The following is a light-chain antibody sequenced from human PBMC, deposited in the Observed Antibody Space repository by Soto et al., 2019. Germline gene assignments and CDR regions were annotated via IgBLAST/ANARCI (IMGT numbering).Light chain of an antibody. J-gene: IGLJ1*01. CDR1: SSNIGAGYD. V-gene: IGLV1-40*01. Sequence: QSVLTQPPXVSGAPGQRVTISCTGGSSNIGAGYDVHWYQQLPGTAPKLLICGNTDRPSGVPDRFSGSKSGTXXXXXITGLQPEDEADYYCQSYDTSLSGYVF. CDR2: GNT. CDR3: QSYDTSLSGYV.